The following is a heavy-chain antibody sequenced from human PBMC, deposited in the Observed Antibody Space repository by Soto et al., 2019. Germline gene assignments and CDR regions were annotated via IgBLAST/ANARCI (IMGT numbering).Heavy chain of an antibody. CDR3: AKDLGYDGSGIEI. CDR1: GFTFSNYG. J-gene: IGHJ4*02. Sequence: EVQLLESGGGLLQPGGSLRLSGAVSGFTFSNYGMSWVRQAPGKGLEWVAATSGSGDTTYYADSVKGRFTISRDNSKNTLYVQINSLRADDTAVYYCAKDLGYDGSGIEIWGQGTLVTVS. V-gene: IGHV3-23*01. D-gene: IGHD3-10*01. CDR2: TSGSGDTT.